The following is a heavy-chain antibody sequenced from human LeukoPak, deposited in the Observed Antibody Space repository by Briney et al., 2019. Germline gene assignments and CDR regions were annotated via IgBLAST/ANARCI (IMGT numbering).Heavy chain of an antibody. CDR1: GFTVSSNY. D-gene: IGHD3-10*01. J-gene: IGHJ4*02. V-gene: IGHV3-53*01. Sequence: PGGSLRLSCAASGFTVSSNYVSWVRQAPGKGLEWVSIIYSGGNTYYADYLKGRFTIYRDNSRNTVYLQMNSLRAEDTAVYYCASLWAGNYWGQGTLVTVSS. CDR2: IYSGGNT. CDR3: ASLWAGNY.